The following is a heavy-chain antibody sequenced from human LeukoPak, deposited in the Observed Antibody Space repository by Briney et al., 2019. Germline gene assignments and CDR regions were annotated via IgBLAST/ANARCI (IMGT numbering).Heavy chain of an antibody. J-gene: IGHJ6*02. V-gene: IGHV3-73*01. CDR2: IKIKAESYAT. D-gene: IGHD4-23*01. CDR1: GFTFSGSA. Sequence: GGSLRLSCAASGFTFSGSAIHWVRQASGKGLEWVARIKIKAESYATAYVASVKGRFTISRDDSKNTAYLQMDSLKTEDTAMYYCTRLSGGNSDSYYYGLDVWGQGTTVTVSS. CDR3: TRLSGGNSDSYYYGLDV.